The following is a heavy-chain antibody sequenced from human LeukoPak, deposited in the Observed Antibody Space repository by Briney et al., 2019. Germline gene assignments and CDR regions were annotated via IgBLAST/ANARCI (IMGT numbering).Heavy chain of an antibody. V-gene: IGHV3-48*03. Sequence: GGSLRLSCAASGFTFSSYEMNWVRQAPGRGLEWVSYISGSGVTMYYADSVRGRFTISRDDAKNSLYLQMNSLRAEDTAVYYCAREDIRLDYFDYWGQGTLVTVSS. D-gene: IGHD6-19*01. CDR3: AREDIRLDYFDY. CDR1: GFTFSSYE. J-gene: IGHJ4*02. CDR2: ISGSGVTM.